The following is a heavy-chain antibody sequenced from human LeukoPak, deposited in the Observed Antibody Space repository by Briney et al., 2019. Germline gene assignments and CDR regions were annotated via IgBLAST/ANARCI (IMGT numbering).Heavy chain of an antibody. CDR2: ISSSGSTI. CDR1: GFTFSDYY. CDR3: AGGPKQQLLWGRASNGFDP. J-gene: IGHJ5*02. V-gene: IGHV3-11*04. D-gene: IGHD2-2*01. Sequence: PGGSLRLSCAASGFTFSDYYMSWIRQAPGKGLEWVSYISSSGSTIYYADSVKGRFTISRDNAKNSLYLQMNSLRAEDTAVYYCAGGPKQQLLWGRASNGFDPWGQGTLVTVSS.